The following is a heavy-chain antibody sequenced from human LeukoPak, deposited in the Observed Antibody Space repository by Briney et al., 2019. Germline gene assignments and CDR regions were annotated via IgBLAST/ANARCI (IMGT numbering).Heavy chain of an antibody. CDR2: INPNSGGT. CDR3: ARDIGNYYGSGSYWLS. J-gene: IGHJ4*02. V-gene: IGHV1-2*02. D-gene: IGHD3-10*01. CDR1: GYIFTGYY. Sequence: ASVKVSFKASGYIFTGYYMHWVRQAPGQGLEWMGWINPNSGGTNSAQKFQGRVTMTRDTSISTAYMELSSLRSDDTAVYYCARDIGNYYGSGSYWLSWGQGTLVIVSS.